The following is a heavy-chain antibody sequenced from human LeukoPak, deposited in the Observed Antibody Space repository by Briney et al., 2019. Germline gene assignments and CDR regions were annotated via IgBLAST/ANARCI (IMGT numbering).Heavy chain of an antibody. CDR2: IYHSGST. V-gene: IGHV4-4*02. CDR1: GGSISSSNW. Sequence: SETLSLTCAVSGGSISSSNWWSWVRQPPGKGLEWIGEIYHSGSTYYNPSLKSRVTISVDRSKNQFSLKLSSVTAADTAVYYCAGTSGYSYVAFDIWGQGTMVTVSS. D-gene: IGHD5-18*01. CDR3: AGTSGYSYVAFDI. J-gene: IGHJ3*02.